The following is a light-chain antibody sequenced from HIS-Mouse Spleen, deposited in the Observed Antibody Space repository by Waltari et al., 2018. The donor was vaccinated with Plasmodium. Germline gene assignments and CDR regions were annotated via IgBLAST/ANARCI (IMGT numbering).Light chain of an antibody. V-gene: IGLV3-1*01. CDR3: QAWDSSTVV. Sequence: SYELTQPPSVSVSPGQTASITCSGDKLGYKYACWYQQKPGQSPVLFIYHDSKRSSGIPERVSGSNSGNTSTLTISGTQAMDEADYYCQAWDSSTVVFGGGTKLTVL. CDR1: KLGYKY. J-gene: IGLJ2*01. CDR2: HDS.